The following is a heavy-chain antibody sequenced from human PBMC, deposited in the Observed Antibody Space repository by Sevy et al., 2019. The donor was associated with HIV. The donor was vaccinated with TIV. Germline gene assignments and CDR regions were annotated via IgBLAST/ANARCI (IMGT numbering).Heavy chain of an antibody. V-gene: IGHV5-51*01. Sequence: GESLKISCQGSGYSFTSHWIGWVRHMPGKGLEWMGIIYPEDSETRYSPSFQGLVTFSADKSISTAYLQWSSLKASDTAMYYCATSRSGYFDSSGYYIYWGQGTLVTVSS. D-gene: IGHD3-22*01. J-gene: IGHJ4*02. CDR2: IYPEDSET. CDR3: ATSRSGYFDSSGYYIY. CDR1: GYSFTSHW.